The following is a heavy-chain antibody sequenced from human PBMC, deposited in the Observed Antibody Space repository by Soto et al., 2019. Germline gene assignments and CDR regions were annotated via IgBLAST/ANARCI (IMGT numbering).Heavy chain of an antibody. Sequence: SSVKCSCKSSGYTFTVYYMHCVRQAPGQGLEWMGCINPKSGGTMYPQKFQGRVTMTWDTSISTAYMALTRLRSDDTAVYYCARDLAKGGGSAGFDYWGQGTLVTVS. CDR2: INPKSGGT. D-gene: IGHD1-26*01. J-gene: IGHJ4*02. CDR3: ARDLAKGGGSAGFDY. CDR1: GYTFTVYY. V-gene: IGHV1-2*02.